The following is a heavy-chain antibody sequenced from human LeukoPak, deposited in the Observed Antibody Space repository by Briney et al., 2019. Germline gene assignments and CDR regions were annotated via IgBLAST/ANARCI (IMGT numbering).Heavy chain of an antibody. V-gene: IGHV4-34*01. Sequence: SETLSLTCAVYGGSFSGYFWSWIRLPPGKGLEWIGEINHSGSTNYNPSLKSRVTISVDTFKNQFSLKLSSVTAADTAVYYCVRGQQLGSYNWFDPWGQGNLVTVSS. D-gene: IGHD6-13*01. CDR1: GGSFSGYF. CDR2: INHSGST. J-gene: IGHJ5*02. CDR3: VRGQQLGSYNWFDP.